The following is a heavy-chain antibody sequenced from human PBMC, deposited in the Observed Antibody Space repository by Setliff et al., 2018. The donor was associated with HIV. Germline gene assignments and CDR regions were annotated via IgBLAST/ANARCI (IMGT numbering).Heavy chain of an antibody. D-gene: IGHD3-16*01. J-gene: IGHJ4*02. Sequence: SETLSLTCSVSGVTISSHFWTWIRQPAGKGLEWIGRAYTGGSTNYNPSLKSRVSMSVDTSKNQFSLKLTSVTAADTAVYYCARGDPFTDFDSWGQGTLVTVSS. CDR2: AYTGGST. CDR1: GVTISSHF. CDR3: ARGDPFTDFDS. V-gene: IGHV4-4*07.